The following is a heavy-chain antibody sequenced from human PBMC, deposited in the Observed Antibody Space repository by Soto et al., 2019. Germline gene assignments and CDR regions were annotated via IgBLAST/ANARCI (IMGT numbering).Heavy chain of an antibody. CDR1: GYTFTGYY. Sequence: SVKVSCKASGYTFTGYYMHWVRQAPGQGLEWMGRIIPILGIANYAQKFQGRVTITADKSTSTAYMELSSLRSEDTAVYYCARVDGYSHGYSSFYFDYWGQGTLVTVSS. V-gene: IGHV1-69*04. CDR2: IIPILGIA. J-gene: IGHJ4*02. CDR3: ARVDGYSHGYSSFYFDY. D-gene: IGHD5-18*01.